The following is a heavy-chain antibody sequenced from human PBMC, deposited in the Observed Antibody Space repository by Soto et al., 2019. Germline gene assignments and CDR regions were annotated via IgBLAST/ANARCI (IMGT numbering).Heavy chain of an antibody. CDR3: ARAYSDAFDI. CDR2: ISSSGTGI. V-gene: IGHV3-11*01. CDR1: GFTFSDYY. D-gene: IGHD2-15*01. Sequence: QVQLVESGGGLVKPGGSLILSCAASGFTFSDYYMTWIRQAPGKGLDWVAYISSSGTGIYYADSVKGRFTISRDNAKNSLYLQMSSLRAEDTAVYYCARAYSDAFDIWGQGTMVTVSS. J-gene: IGHJ3*02.